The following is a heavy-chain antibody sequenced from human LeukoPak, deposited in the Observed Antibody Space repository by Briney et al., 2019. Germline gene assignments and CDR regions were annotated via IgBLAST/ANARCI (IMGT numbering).Heavy chain of an antibody. CDR2: IYYSGST. CDR3: ARDRGYRTNGVCYGGYYYYGMDV. V-gene: IGHV4-59*01. J-gene: IGHJ6*02. Sequence: SETLSLTCTVSGGSISSYYWSWIRQPPGKGLEWVGYIYYSGSTNYNPSLKSRVTISVDTSKNQFSLKLSSVTAADTAVYYCARDRGYRTNGVCYGGYYYYGMDVWGQGTTVTVSS. CDR1: GGSISSYY. D-gene: IGHD2-8*01.